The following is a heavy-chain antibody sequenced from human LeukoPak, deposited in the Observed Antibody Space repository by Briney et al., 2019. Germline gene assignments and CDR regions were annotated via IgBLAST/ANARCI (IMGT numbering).Heavy chain of an antibody. D-gene: IGHD2-2*01. V-gene: IGHV3-30*02. J-gene: IGHJ4*02. Sequence: GGSLRLSCAASGFIFSSYGMHWVRQAPGKGLEWVAFIRYDGSNKYYADSVKGRFTISRDNSKNTLYLQMNSLRAEDTAVYYCAKEREHCSSTSCLYYFDYWGQGTLVTVSS. CDR1: GFIFSSYG. CDR2: IRYDGSNK. CDR3: AKEREHCSSTSCLYYFDY.